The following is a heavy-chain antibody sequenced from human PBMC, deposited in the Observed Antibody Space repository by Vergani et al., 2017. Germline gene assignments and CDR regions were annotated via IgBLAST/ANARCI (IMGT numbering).Heavy chain of an antibody. D-gene: IGHD2-2*01. CDR3: ARDAFYCSSTSCYVDY. CDR1: GGTFSSYT. Sequence: QVQLVQSGAEVKKPGSSVKVSCKASGGTFSSYTISWVRQAPGQGLEWMGRIIPILGIANYAQKFQGRVTITADKSTSTAYIELSSLRSEDTAVYYCARDAFYCSSTSCYVDYWGQGTLVTVSS. CDR2: IIPILGIA. V-gene: IGHV1-69*08. J-gene: IGHJ4*02.